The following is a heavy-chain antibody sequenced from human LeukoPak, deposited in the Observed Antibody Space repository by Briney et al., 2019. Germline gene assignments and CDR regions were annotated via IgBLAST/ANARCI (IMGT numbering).Heavy chain of an antibody. D-gene: IGHD3-22*01. CDR1: GFTFSNYA. CDR2: ITGSGNDA. Sequence: GGSLRLSCAASGFTFSNYAMTWVRQAPGKGLEWVSTITGSGNDAYYADSVKGRFTISRDNSKDTLYLQMNSLRADDTAVYYCAKLGGFFDTSAKRYFQHWGQGTLVTVSS. J-gene: IGHJ1*01. CDR3: AKLGGFFDTSAKRYFQH. V-gene: IGHV3-23*01.